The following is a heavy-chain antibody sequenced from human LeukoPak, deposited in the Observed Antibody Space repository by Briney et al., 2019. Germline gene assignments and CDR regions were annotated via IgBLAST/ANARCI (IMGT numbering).Heavy chain of an antibody. V-gene: IGHV3-7*01. D-gene: IGHD3-3*01. CDR2: IKQDGSEK. CDR3: ARDVYDFWSGYTRFDP. J-gene: IGHJ5*02. CDR1: GFTFSSYW. Sequence: GGSLRLSCAASGFTFSSYWMSWVRQAPGEGLEWVANIKQDGSEKYYVDSVKGRFTISRDNAKNSLYLQMNSLRAEDTAVYYCARDVYDFWSGYTRFDPWGQGTLVTVSS.